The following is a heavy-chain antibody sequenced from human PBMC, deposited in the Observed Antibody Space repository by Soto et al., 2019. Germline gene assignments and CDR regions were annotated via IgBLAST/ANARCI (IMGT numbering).Heavy chain of an antibody. CDR3: ARVPRSGYDYDSSGYWTHFDY. J-gene: IGHJ4*02. CDR2: ISSSSSYI. Sequence: PGGSLRLSCAASGFTFSSYSMNWVRQDPGKGLERVSSISSSSSYIYYADSVKGRFTISRDNAKNSLYLQMNSLRAEDTAVYYCARVPRSGYDYDSSGYWTHFDYWGQGTLVTVSS. D-gene: IGHD3-22*01. V-gene: IGHV3-21*01. CDR1: GFTFSSYS.